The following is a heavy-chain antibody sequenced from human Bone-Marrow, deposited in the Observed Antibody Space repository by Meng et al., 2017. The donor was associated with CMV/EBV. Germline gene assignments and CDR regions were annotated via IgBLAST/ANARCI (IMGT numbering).Heavy chain of an antibody. CDR1: GYTFTSYG. CDR3: ARGVLRFLEWLLLIDY. V-gene: IGHV1-18*01. Sequence: SGYTFTSYGISGVRQAPGQGLEWMGWISAYNGNTNYAQKLQGRVTMTTDTSTSTAYMELRSLRSDDTAVYYCARGVLRFLEWLLLIDYWGQGTLVTVSS. J-gene: IGHJ4*02. CDR2: ISAYNGNT. D-gene: IGHD3-3*01.